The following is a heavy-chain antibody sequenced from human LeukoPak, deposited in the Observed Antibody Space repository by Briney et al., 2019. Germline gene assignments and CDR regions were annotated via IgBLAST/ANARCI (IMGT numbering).Heavy chain of an antibody. D-gene: IGHD2-21*01. CDR3: ATAGPYCGGDCYSGVY. Sequence: GASVKVSCKASGYTFTGYYMHWVRQAPGQGLEWMGWINPNSGGTNYAQKFQGRVTMTEDTSTDTAYMELSSLRSEDTAVYYCATAGPYCGGDCYSGVYWGQGTLVTVSS. CDR1: GYTFTGYY. CDR2: INPNSGGT. V-gene: IGHV1-2*02. J-gene: IGHJ4*02.